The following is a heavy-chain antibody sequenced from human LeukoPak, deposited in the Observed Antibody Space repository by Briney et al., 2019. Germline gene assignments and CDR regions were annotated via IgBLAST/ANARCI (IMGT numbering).Heavy chain of an antibody. Sequence: ASVKVSCKASGYTFTSYDINWVRQATGQGLEWMGWMNPNSGNTGYAQKFQGRVTMTRNTSISTAYMELSSLRSEDTAMYYCAKKVRGPSHPLDFWGQGTLVTVSS. CDR2: MNPNSGNT. V-gene: IGHV1-8*01. CDR1: GYTFTSYD. D-gene: IGHD5-12*01. CDR3: AKKVRGPSHPLDF. J-gene: IGHJ4*02.